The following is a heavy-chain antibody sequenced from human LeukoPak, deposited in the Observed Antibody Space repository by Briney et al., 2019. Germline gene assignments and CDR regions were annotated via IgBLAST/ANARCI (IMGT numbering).Heavy chain of an antibody. CDR1: GGSISSSSYY. J-gene: IGHJ4*02. D-gene: IGHD5-18*01. Sequence: SETLSLTCTVSGGSISSSSYYWGWIRQPPGKGLEWIGSIYYSGSTYYNPSLKSRVTISVDASKNQFSLKLSSVTAVDTAVYYCARSTDDGYSYGHDYWGQGNLVTVSS. CDR3: ARSTDDGYSYGHDY. CDR2: IYYSGST. V-gene: IGHV4-39*01.